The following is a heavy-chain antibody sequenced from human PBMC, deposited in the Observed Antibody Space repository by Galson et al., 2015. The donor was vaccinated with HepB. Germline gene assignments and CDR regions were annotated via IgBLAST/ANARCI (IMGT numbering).Heavy chain of an antibody. D-gene: IGHD5-18*01. CDR1: GFTFSSYS. CDR2: ISSSSSYI. J-gene: IGHJ4*02. CDR3: TSSIRGYSYGYDY. V-gene: IGHV3-21*01. Sequence: SLRLSCAASGFTFSSYSMNWVRQAPGKGLEWVSSISSSSSYIYYADSVKGRFTISRDNAKNSLYLQMNSLRAEDTAVYYCTSSIRGYSYGYDYWGQGTLVTVSS.